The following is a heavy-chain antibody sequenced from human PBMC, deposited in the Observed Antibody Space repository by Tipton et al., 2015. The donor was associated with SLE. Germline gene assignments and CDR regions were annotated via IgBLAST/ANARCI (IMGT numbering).Heavy chain of an antibody. Sequence: SLRLSCTASRFMFSSFAMHWVRQAPGKGLEWVAGIWFDGSNTYYADSVKGRFTISRDNSMNTLYLQMNSLRVADTAVYYCARVDDSSGYYLNYYGMDVWGQGTTVTVSS. D-gene: IGHD3-22*01. CDR1: RFMFSSFA. V-gene: IGHV3-33*01. J-gene: IGHJ6*02. CDR3: ARVDDSSGYYLNYYGMDV. CDR2: IWFDGSNT.